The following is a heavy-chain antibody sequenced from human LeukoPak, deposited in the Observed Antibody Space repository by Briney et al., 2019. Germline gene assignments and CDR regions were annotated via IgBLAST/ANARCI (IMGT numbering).Heavy chain of an antibody. V-gene: IGHV3-66*01. J-gene: IGHJ4*02. Sequence: GGSLRLSCAAPGFTVSSNYMSWVRQAPGKGLEWVSVIYSGGSTYYADSVKGRFTISRDNSKNTLYLQMNSLRAEDTAVYYCARERRAAASDWGQGTLVTVSS. CDR3: ARERRAAASD. CDR1: GFTVSSNY. CDR2: IYSGGST. D-gene: IGHD6-13*01.